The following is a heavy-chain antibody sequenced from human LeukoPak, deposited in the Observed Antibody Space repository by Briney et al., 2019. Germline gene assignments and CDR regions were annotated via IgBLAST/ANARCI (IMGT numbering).Heavy chain of an antibody. CDR1: GGSISSYY. D-gene: IGHD2-15*01. CDR2: IYYSGST. J-gene: IGHJ4*02. V-gene: IGHV4-59*01. CDR3: ARDKGYCSGGSCYMGGLDY. Sequence: SETLSLTCTVSGGSISSYYWSWIRQPPGKGLEWIGYIYYSGSTNYNPSLKSRVTISVDTSKNQSSLKLSSVTAADTAVYYCARDKGYCSGGSCYMGGLDYWGQGTLVTVSS.